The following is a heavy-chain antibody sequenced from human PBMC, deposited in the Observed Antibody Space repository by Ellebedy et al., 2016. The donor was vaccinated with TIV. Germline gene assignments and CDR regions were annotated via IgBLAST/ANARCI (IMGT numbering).Heavy chain of an antibody. Sequence: MPSETLSLTCSVSGGSISPYYWSWIRQPPGKGLQWIGFSYYTGTTNYHPTLKSRVTISVDTSKNQVSLRLSSVTAEDTAVYYCASAPNQDFYDYWGQGTLVTVSS. CDR1: GGSISPYY. CDR2: SYYTGTT. CDR3: ASAPNQDFYDY. J-gene: IGHJ4*02. V-gene: IGHV4-59*01.